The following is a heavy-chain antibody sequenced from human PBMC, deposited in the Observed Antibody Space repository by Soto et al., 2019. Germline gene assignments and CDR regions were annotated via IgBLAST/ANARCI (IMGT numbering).Heavy chain of an antibody. D-gene: IGHD3-10*01. CDR3: ARGKYYYGSGSYDYYGMDV. CDR2: IDPSDSYT. J-gene: IGHJ6*02. Sequence: EVQLVQSGAEVKKPGESLRISCKGSGYSFTSYWISWVRQMPGKGLEWMGRIDPSDSYTNYSPSFQGHVTISADKSISTAYLQWSSLKASDTAMYYCARGKYYYGSGSYDYYGMDVWGQGTTVTVSS. V-gene: IGHV5-10-1*01. CDR1: GYSFTSYW.